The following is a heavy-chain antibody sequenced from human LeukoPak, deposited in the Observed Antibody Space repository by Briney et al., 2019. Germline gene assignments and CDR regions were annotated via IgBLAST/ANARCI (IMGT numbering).Heavy chain of an antibody. V-gene: IGHV3-23*01. CDR2: IASNGGST. CDR1: GFTFSSFA. CDR3: AKAHYCTNGVCSYYYYYYYMDV. Sequence: QSGGSLRLSCVASGFTFSSFAMSWVRQAPGRGLEWVSAIASNGGSTYCADSVKGRFTISRDNSKNTLYLQMNSLRAEDTAVYYCAKAHYCTNGVCSYYYYYYYMDVWGKGTTVTVSS. J-gene: IGHJ6*03. D-gene: IGHD2-8*01.